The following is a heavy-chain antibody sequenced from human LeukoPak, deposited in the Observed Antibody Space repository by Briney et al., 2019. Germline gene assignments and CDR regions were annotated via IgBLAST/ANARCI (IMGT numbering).Heavy chain of an antibody. J-gene: IGHJ5*02. D-gene: IGHD6-19*01. CDR2: IYYSGST. CDR1: GGSISSYY. Sequence: PSETLSLTRTVSGGSISSYYWSWIRQPPGKGLEWIGYIYYSGSTNYNPSLKSRVTISVDTSKNQFSLKLSSVTAADTAVYYCASSGYSSFWFDPWGQGTLVTVSS. CDR3: ASSGYSSFWFDP. V-gene: IGHV4-59*01.